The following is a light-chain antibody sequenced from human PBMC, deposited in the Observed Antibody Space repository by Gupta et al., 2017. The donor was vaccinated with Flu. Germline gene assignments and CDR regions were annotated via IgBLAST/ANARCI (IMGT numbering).Light chain of an antibody. V-gene: IGKV3-20*01. CDR2: GAS. CDR3: QLYGSSRCT. Sequence: EIVLTLSPGTLSLSPGERATLSCRASQSVSSSYLAWYQQKPGQAPRLLIYGASSRATGIPDRFSGSGSGTDFTLTISRLEPEDFAVYHCQLYGSSRCTFGGGTKVAIK. J-gene: IGKJ4*01. CDR1: QSVSSSY.